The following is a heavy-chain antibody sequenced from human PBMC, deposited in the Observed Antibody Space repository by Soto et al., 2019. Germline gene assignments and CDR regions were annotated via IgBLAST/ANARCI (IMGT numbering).Heavy chain of an antibody. CDR1: GFTFTRYS. CDR3: ARESEDLTSNFDY. CDR2: ISSTTNYI. Sequence: GGSLRLSCAASGFTFTRYSMNWVHQAPGKGLEWVSSISSTTNYIYYADSMKGRFTVSRDNAKNSVYLEMNSLSAEDTAVYYCARESEDLTSNFDYWGQGTLVTVSS. J-gene: IGHJ4*02. V-gene: IGHV3-21*01.